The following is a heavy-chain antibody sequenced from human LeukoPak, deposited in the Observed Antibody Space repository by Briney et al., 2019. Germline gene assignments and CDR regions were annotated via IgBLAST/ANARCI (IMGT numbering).Heavy chain of an antibody. CDR1: GGSLSGYY. D-gene: IGHD4-17*01. J-gene: IGHJ4*02. CDR3: ARDLFPYGDYALNPNQTSY. V-gene: IGHV4-31*11. Sequence: SETLSLTCAVYGGSLSGYYWSWIRQHPGKGLEWIGYIYYSGSTYYNPSLKSRVTISVDTSKNQFSLKLSSVTAADTAVYYCARDLFPYGDYALNPNQTSYWGQGTLVTVSS. CDR2: IYYSGST.